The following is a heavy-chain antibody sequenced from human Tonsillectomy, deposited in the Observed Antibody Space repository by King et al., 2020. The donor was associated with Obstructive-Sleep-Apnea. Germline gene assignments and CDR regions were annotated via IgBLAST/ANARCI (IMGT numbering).Heavy chain of an antibody. J-gene: IGHJ4*02. V-gene: IGHV5-51*01. CDR3: ARRSVDIVATLDQYYFDY. D-gene: IGHD5-12*01. Sequence: QLVQSGAEVKKPGESLKISCKGSGYSFTSYWIGWVRQMPGKGLEWMGIIYPGDSDTRYSPSFQGQVTITADTSISTSYLQWSSLKASNTAMYYCARRSVDIVATLDQYYFDYWGQGTLVTVSS. CDR1: GYSFTSYW. CDR2: IYPGDSDT.